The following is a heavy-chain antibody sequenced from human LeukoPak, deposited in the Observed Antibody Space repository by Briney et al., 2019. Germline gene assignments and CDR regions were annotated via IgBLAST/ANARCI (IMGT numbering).Heavy chain of an antibody. Sequence: GESLKISCKGSGYSFSSYWIAWVRQVPGKGLEWMGIIFPCYSDIRYSPSFQGQVTISADKSISTAYLQWRSLRASDTAMYYCARQPGSGAWGQGTLVTVSS. CDR1: GYSFSSYW. V-gene: IGHV5-51*01. CDR3: ARQPGSGA. J-gene: IGHJ5*02. CDR2: IFPCYSDI. D-gene: IGHD1-14*01.